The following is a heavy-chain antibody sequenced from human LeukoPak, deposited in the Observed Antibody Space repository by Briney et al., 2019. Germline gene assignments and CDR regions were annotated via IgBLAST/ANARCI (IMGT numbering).Heavy chain of an antibody. J-gene: IGHJ4*02. Sequence: PGRSLRLSCAVSGFTFSSYAMHWVRQAPGKGLEWVAITSYDGNNKYYADSVKGRFTISRDISKNTLYLQINSLRADDTAVYYCARDYLGLHYFDYWGQGTLVTVSS. CDR2: TSYDGNNK. D-gene: IGHD2/OR15-2a*01. V-gene: IGHV3-30-3*01. CDR3: ARDYLGLHYFDY. CDR1: GFTFSSYA.